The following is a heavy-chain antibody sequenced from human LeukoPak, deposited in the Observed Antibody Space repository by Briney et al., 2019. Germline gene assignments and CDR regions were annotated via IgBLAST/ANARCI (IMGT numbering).Heavy chain of an antibody. CDR1: GFTFSGYA. Sequence: GGSLRLSCAASGFTFSGYAMSWVRQAPGKGLEWVSAISGSGGGTYYAHSVKGRFTISRDNSKNTLYLQMNSLRAEDTAVYYCAKSGKMVYAAHFDYWGQGTLVTVSS. D-gene: IGHD2-8*01. CDR2: ISGSGGGT. V-gene: IGHV3-23*01. J-gene: IGHJ4*02. CDR3: AKSGKMVYAAHFDY.